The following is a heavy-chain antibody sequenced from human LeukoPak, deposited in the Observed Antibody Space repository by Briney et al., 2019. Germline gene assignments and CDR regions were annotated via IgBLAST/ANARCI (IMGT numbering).Heavy chain of an antibody. CDR1: GYTFTSNY. Sequence: ASVKVSCKASGYTFTSNYIHWVRQAPGQGLEWMGMIYPRDGSTSYAQKFQGRVTITADESTSTAYMELSSLRSEDTAVYYCAREGFWSGFNWFDPWGQGTLVTVSS. CDR2: IYPRDGST. J-gene: IGHJ5*02. D-gene: IGHD3-3*01. V-gene: IGHV1-46*01. CDR3: AREGFWSGFNWFDP.